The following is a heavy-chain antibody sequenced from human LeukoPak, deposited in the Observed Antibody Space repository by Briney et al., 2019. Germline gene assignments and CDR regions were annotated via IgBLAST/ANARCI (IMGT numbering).Heavy chain of an antibody. CDR1: GFTFSSHW. Sequence: GGSLRLSCAASGFTFSSHWMSWVRQAPGKGLEWVACIKQDGSDIYYVDSVKGRFTISRDNAKNSLYLQMNSLRAEDTAMYYCARGGWYYFDYWGQGTLVTVPS. CDR2: IKQDGSDI. D-gene: IGHD3-22*01. V-gene: IGHV3-7*04. J-gene: IGHJ4*02. CDR3: ARGGWYYFDY.